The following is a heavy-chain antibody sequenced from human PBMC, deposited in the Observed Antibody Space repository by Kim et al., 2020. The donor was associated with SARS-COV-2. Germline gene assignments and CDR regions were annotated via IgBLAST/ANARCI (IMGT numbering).Heavy chain of an antibody. D-gene: IGHD2-8*02. Sequence: GGSLRLSCAASGFTFSDYYMSWIRQAPGKGLEWVSYISSSSSYTNYADSVKGRFTISRDNAKNSLYLQMNSLRAEDTAVYYCAREIGTSILPGDGMDVWGQGTTVTVSS. CDR2: ISSSSSYT. J-gene: IGHJ6*02. CDR3: AREIGTSILPGDGMDV. V-gene: IGHV3-11*06. CDR1: GFTFSDYY.